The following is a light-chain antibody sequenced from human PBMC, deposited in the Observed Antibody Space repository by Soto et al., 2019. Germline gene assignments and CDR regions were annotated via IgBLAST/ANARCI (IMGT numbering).Light chain of an antibody. Sequence: QSVLTQPPSASGTPGQRVTISCSGSSSNIGSNFIYWYQQLPGTAPKLLIDRNNQRPSGVPDRFSGSKSGTSASLAISGLRSEDEGDYHCAAWDDSLSGVVFGGGTTLTVL. CDR2: RNN. V-gene: IGLV1-47*01. CDR1: SSNIGSNF. CDR3: AAWDDSLSGVV. J-gene: IGLJ2*01.